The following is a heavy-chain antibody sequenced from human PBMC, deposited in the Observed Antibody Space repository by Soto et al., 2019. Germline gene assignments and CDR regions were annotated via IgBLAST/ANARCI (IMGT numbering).Heavy chain of an antibody. CDR3: ASLLDDLGSSSQTQGDCYYGMDV. V-gene: IGHV1-69*01. Sequence: QVQLVQSGAEVKKPGSSVKVSCKASGGTFSSYAISWVRQAPGHGLEWMGGIIPIFGTANYAQKFQGRVTITEDESKSTADMELSSLRSEDTAVYYCASLLDDLGSSSQTQGDCYYGMDVWGQGTTVTVSS. CDR1: GGTFSSYA. J-gene: IGHJ6*02. CDR2: IIPIFGTA. D-gene: IGHD6-13*01.